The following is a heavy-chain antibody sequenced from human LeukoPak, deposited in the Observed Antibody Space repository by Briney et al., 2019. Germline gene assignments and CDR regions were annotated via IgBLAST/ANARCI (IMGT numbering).Heavy chain of an antibody. CDR1: GGTFSSYA. D-gene: IGHD3-10*01. CDR3: AREGLPYYHGSGSFSSPFDY. V-gene: IGHV1-69*01. J-gene: IGHJ4*02. CDR2: IIPIFGTA. Sequence: SVKVSCKASGGTFSSYAISWVRQAPGQGLEWMGGIIPIFGTANYAQKFQGRVTITADESTSTAYMELSSLRSEDTAVYYCAREGLPYYHGSGSFSSPFDYWGQGTLVTVSS.